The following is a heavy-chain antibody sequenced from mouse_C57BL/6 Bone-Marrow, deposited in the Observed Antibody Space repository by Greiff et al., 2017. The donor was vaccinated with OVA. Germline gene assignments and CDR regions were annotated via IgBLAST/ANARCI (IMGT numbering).Heavy chain of an antibody. D-gene: IGHD1-1*01. CDR2: ISSGGDYI. Sequence: EVKLEESGEGLVKPGGSLKLSCAASGFTFSSYAMSWVRQTPEKRLEWVAYISSGGDYIYYADTVKGRFTISRDNARNTLYLQMSSLKSEDTAMYYCTREDHYYGSVYYFDYWGQGTTLTVSS. CDR3: TREDHYYGSVYYFDY. CDR1: GFTFSSYA. V-gene: IGHV5-9-1*02. J-gene: IGHJ2*01.